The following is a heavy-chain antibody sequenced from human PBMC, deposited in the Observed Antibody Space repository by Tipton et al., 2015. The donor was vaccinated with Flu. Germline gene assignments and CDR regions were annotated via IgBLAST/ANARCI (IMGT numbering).Heavy chain of an antibody. CDR2: MNPNSGNT. V-gene: IGHV1-8*02. D-gene: IGHD3-3*01. J-gene: IGHJ4*02. CDR1: GYTFTSYG. CDR3: ARTEEGTYYDFWSGYFSPLPFDY. Sequence: QVQLVQSGAEVKKPGASVKVSCKASGYTFTSYGISWVRQAPGQGLEWMGWMNPNSGNTGYAQKFQGRVTMTRNTSISTAYMELSSLRSEDTAVYYCARTEEGTYYDFWSGYFSPLPFDYWGQGTLVTVSS.